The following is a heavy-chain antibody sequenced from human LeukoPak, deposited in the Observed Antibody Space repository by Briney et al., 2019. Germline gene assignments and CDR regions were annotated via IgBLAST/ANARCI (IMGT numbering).Heavy chain of an antibody. V-gene: IGHV3-11*01. Sequence: GGSLRLSCAASGFPFRDYYMTWIRQAPGKGLEWISYISRSGDSLYYADSVEGRFTISRDNAKNSLFLEMNSLRADDTAVYYCASTELGIFDYWGQGTLVTVSS. CDR2: ISRSGDSL. J-gene: IGHJ4*02. D-gene: IGHD7-27*01. CDR3: ASTELGIFDY. CDR1: GFPFRDYY.